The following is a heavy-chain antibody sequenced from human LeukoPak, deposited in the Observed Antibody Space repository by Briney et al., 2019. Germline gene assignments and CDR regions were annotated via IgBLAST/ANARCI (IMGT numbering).Heavy chain of an antibody. V-gene: IGHV3-23*01. CDR1: GFTFSNYA. D-gene: IGHD3-16*01. CDR2: ISGTGEST. J-gene: IGHJ4*02. Sequence: GGSLRLSCAASGFTFSNYAMAWVRQAPGKGLEWVSGISGTGESTYYAGSVKGRFTISRDDSKNTVFLQMDSLRAEDTAVYYCARDYVSHNGVYDCFEFWGQGTQVTVSS. CDR3: ARDYVSHNGVYDCFEF.